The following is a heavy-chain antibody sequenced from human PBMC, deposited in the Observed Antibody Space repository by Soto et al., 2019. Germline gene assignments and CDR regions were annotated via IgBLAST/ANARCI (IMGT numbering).Heavy chain of an antibody. CDR2: IIPIFGTA. CDR3: ARMYSSRWYGRGFYGMDV. D-gene: IGHD6-13*01. Sequence: QVQLVQFGGEAKKPGSSVMVSYKASGGTFSSYAISWVRLAPGQGLEWMGGIIPIFGTANYAQKFQGRVTITADESTSTAYMELSSLRSQDTAVYYCARMYSSRWYGRGFYGMDVWGQGTTVTVSS. V-gene: IGHV1-69*01. J-gene: IGHJ6*02. CDR1: GGTFSSYA.